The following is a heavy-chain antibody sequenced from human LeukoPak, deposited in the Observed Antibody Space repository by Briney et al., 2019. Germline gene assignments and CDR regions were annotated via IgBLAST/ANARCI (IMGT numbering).Heavy chain of an antibody. CDR1: GYTFTGYY. D-gene: IGHD3-16*02. V-gene: IGHV1-2*02. J-gene: IGHJ4*02. CDR2: INPNSGGT. Sequence: VASVKVSCKASGYTFTGYYMHWVRQAPGQGLEWMGWINPNSGGTNYAQKFQGRVTMTRDTSISTAYMELSRLRSDDTAVYYCARAGMITFGGVIVIEYFDYWGQGTLVTVSS. CDR3: ARAGMITFGGVIVIEYFDY.